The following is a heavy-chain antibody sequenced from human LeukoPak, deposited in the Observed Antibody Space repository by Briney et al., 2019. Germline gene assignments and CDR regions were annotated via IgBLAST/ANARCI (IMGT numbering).Heavy chain of an antibody. J-gene: IGHJ3*02. CDR1: GFPFTGYY. CDR3: ARDLGAFDI. V-gene: IGHV1-2*02. CDR2: INPNSGGT. Sequence: ASLKVSCKTSGFPFTGYYMHWVRQAPGQGLEWMGWINPNSGGTNYAQKFQGRVTMTRDTSISTAYMELSRLRSDDTAVYYCARDLGAFDIWGQGTMVTVSS.